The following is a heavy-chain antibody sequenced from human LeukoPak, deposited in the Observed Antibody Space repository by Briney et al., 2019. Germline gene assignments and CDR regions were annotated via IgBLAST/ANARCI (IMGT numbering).Heavy chain of an antibody. Sequence: SVKVSCKASGGTFSSYAISWVRQAPGQGPEWMGGIIPIFGTANYAQKFQGRVTITADESTSSAYMELSSLRSEDTAVYYCARAGGSFSYYDILTASPGVYFDYWGQGTLVTVSS. CDR2: IIPIFGTA. CDR3: ARAGGSFSYYDILTASPGVYFDY. V-gene: IGHV1-69*13. J-gene: IGHJ4*02. CDR1: GGTFSSYA. D-gene: IGHD3-9*01.